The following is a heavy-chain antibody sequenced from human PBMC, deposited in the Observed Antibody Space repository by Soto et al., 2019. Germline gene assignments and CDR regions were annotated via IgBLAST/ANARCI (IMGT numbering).Heavy chain of an antibody. D-gene: IGHD2-15*01. J-gene: IGHJ6*02. V-gene: IGHV3-23*01. CDR3: AKVGCSGGSCYPGTNYYYYGMDV. Sequence: WGSLGLSCAASGFTVSSYAMSLVRQAPGKGLEWVSAIRGSGGSTYYADSVKGRFTISRDNSKNTLYLQMNSLRAEDTAVYYCAKVGCSGGSCYPGTNYYYYGMDVWGQGTTVTVSS. CDR1: GFTVSSYA. CDR2: IRGSGGST.